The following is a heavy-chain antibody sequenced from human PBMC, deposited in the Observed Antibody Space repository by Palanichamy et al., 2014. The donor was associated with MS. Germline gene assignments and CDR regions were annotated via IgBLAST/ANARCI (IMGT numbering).Heavy chain of an antibody. Sequence: QVQLVQSGAEVKKPGASVKVSCKASGYTFTNYAMHWVRQAPGQRLEWMGWINAGNGNTKYSQKFQGRVTITRDTSASTAYMELSSLRSEDTAMYYCARGYYDSSGYNWFDPWGQGTLVTVSS. CDR3: ARGYYDSSGYNWFDP. CDR1: GYTFTNYA. V-gene: IGHV1-3*01. J-gene: IGHJ5*02. D-gene: IGHD3-22*01. CDR2: INAGNGNT.